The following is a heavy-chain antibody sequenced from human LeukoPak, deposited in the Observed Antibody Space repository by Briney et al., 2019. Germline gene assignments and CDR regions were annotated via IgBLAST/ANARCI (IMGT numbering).Heavy chain of an antibody. CDR2: IYPGDSDT. Sequence: GESLKISCKGSGYSFTSYWIGWVRQMPGKGLEWMGIIYPGDSDTRYSPSLQGQVTISADKSISTAYLQWSSLKASGTAMYYCARQYYDYVWGSYRLDYWGQGTLVTVSS. J-gene: IGHJ4*02. CDR3: ARQYYDYVWGSYRLDY. CDR1: GYSFTSYW. V-gene: IGHV5-51*01. D-gene: IGHD3-16*02.